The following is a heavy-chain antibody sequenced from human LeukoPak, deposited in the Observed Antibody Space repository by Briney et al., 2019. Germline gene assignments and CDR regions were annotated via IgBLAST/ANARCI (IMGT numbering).Heavy chain of an antibody. J-gene: IGHJ4*02. CDR3: TGEGIRFGGTLGPVDY. V-gene: IGHV4-34*01. D-gene: IGHD3-10*01. CDR2: INHSGST. CDR1: GGSFSGYY. Sequence: SETLSLTCAVYGGSFSGYYWSWIRQPPGKGLEWIGEINHSGSTNYNPSLKSRVTISVDTSKNQFSLKLSSVTAADTAVYYCTGEGIRFGGTLGPVDYWGQGTLVTVSS.